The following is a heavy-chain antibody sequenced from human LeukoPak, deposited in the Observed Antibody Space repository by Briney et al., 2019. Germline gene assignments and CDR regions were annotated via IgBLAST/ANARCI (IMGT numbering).Heavy chain of an antibody. V-gene: IGHV4-39*07. CDR2: IYYSGST. Sequence: ASETLSLTCTVSGGSISSSSYYWGWIRQPPGKGLEWIGSIYYSGSTYYNPSLKSRVTISVDRSKNQFSLKLSSVTAADTAVYYCARDNGDFDYWGQGTLVTVSS. CDR1: GGSISSSSYY. CDR3: ARDNGDFDY. J-gene: IGHJ4*02.